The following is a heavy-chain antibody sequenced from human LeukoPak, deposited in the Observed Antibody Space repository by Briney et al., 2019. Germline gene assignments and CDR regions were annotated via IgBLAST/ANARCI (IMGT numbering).Heavy chain of an antibody. D-gene: IGHD6-19*01. V-gene: IGHV1-18*04. CDR1: GYTFITND. CDR3: ARSAVADTLPAYYFEY. J-gene: IGHJ4*02. Sequence: ASVKVSCKASGYTFITNDISWVRQAPGQGLEWMGWVSAYNGNTNYAQKLQGRVTMTTDTSTNTAYMELRSLRSDDTAVYYCARSAVADTLPAYYFEYWGQGTLVTVSS. CDR2: VSAYNGNT.